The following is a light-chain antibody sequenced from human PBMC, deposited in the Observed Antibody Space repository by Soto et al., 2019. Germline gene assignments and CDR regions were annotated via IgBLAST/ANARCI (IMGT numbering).Light chain of an antibody. CDR1: QGISSY. V-gene: IGKV1-9*01. Sequence: IQSTQSPSSLSASVGERVTITCRASQGISSYLACYQQKPAKAPKLLIYAASTLQSGVPSRFSGSGSGTDFTLTISRLQPEACATYYSQQLKRYPATSGQGNKVEIX. J-gene: IGKJ1*01. CDR3: QQLKRYPAT. CDR2: AAS.